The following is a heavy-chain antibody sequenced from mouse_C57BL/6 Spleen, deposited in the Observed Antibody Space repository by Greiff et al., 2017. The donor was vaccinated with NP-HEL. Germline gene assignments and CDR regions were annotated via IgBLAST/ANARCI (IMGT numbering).Heavy chain of an antibody. J-gene: IGHJ2*01. D-gene: IGHD1-1*01. CDR3: TRRDGSSSFDY. Sequence: QVQLQQSGAELVRPGASVTLSCKASGYTFTDYEMHWVKQTPVHGLEWIGAIDPETGGTAYNQKFKGKAILTADKSSSTAYMELRSLTSEDSAVYYCTRRDGSSSFDYWGQGTTLTVSS. CDR1: GYTFTDYE. V-gene: IGHV1-15*01. CDR2: IDPETGGT.